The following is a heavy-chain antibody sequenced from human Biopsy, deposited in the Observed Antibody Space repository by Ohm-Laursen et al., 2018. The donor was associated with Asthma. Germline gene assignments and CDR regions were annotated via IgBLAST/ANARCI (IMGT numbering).Heavy chain of an antibody. CDR1: GFTFSSYG. Sequence: SLRLSCSASGFTFSSYGMDWVRQAPSKGLEWVALMSYDGSIKDYADSVKGRFTISRDNSMNTLYLHMNSLRVEDTAVYYCARGLDYSGRSGFDYWGQGTLVTVSS. D-gene: IGHD3-10*01. CDR3: ARGLDYSGRSGFDY. J-gene: IGHJ4*02. V-gene: IGHV3-33*05. CDR2: MSYDGSIK.